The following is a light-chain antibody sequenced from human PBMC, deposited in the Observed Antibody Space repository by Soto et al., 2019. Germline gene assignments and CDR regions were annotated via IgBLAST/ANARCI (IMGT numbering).Light chain of an antibody. CDR3: QQYYSYRT. Sequence: AIRMTQAPSSFSPSTGDSVTITCRASQGISSYLAWYQQKPGKAPKLLIYAASTLQSGVPSRFSGSGSGTDFTLTISCLQSEDFATYYCQQYYSYRTFGQGTKVDIK. V-gene: IGKV1-8*01. CDR1: QGISSY. J-gene: IGKJ1*01. CDR2: AAS.